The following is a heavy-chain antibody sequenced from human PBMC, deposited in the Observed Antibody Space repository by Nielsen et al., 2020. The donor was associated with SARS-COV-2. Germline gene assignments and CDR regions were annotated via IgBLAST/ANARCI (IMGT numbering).Heavy chain of an antibody. CDR2: ISGSGGST. CDR3: AKDSGSLDY. CDR1: GFTFSNAW. Sequence: GGSLRLSCAASGFTFSNAWMSWVRQAPGKGLEWVSAISGSGGSTYYADSVKGRFTISRDNSKNTLYLQMNSLRAEDTAVYYCAKDSGSLDYWGQGTLVTVSS. J-gene: IGHJ4*02. V-gene: IGHV3-23*01. D-gene: IGHD1-26*01.